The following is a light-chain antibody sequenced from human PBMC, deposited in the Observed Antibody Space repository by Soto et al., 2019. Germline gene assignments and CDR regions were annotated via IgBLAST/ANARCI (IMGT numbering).Light chain of an antibody. CDR1: QSISSY. CDR2: AAS. V-gene: IGKV1-39*01. J-gene: IGKJ1*01. Sequence: DILVTQSRTAKAAIAVASVSINCRASQSISSYVHWYQQKPGKAPKLRSYAASSLQSGVPSRCSGSGSGTDCTLTSSGLQPEELATYDGQQSYHTPWTVGQGTKVDIK. CDR3: QQSYHTPWT.